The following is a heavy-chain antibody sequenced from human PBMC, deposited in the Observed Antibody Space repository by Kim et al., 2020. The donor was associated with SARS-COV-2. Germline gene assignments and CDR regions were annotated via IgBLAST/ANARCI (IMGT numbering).Heavy chain of an antibody. D-gene: IGHD5-12*01. V-gene: IGHV3-48*02. Sequence: GGSLILSCAASGFTFSSYSMNWVRQAPGKGLEWVSYISSSSSTIYYADSVKGRFTISRDNAKNSLYLQMNSLRDEDTAVYYCATLAMGGYDSGDYWGQGTLVTVSS. CDR1: GFTFSSYS. CDR3: ATLAMGGYDSGDY. CDR2: ISSSSSTI. J-gene: IGHJ4*02.